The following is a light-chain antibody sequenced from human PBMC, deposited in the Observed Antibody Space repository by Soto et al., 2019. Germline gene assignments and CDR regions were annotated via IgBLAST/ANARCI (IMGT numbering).Light chain of an antibody. J-gene: IGKJ5*01. CDR1: KXILHNNGYNY. CDR3: MQSTQLPPT. CDR2: EVS. Sequence: IMMSQSPRSLPVTPREPASISCSXNKXILHNNGYNYLDWYMQKLGQSPQRLIYEVSTRVSGVPDRFSGSGSGTDFTLEISRVYSDDVGIYYCMQSTQLPPTIGQGTRPEIK. V-gene: IGKV2D-29*02.